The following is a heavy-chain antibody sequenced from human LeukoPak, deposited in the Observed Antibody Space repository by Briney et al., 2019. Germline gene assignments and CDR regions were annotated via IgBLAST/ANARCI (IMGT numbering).Heavy chain of an antibody. J-gene: IGHJ4*02. D-gene: IGHD3-22*01. Sequence: SVKVSRKASGGTFSSYAISWVRQAPGQGLEWMGGIIPIFGTANYAQKFQGRVTITADESTSTAYMELSSLRSEDTAVYYCARNSRSYDSSGYYSPFDYWGQGTLVTVSS. CDR3: ARNSRSYDSSGYYSPFDY. CDR2: IIPIFGTA. V-gene: IGHV1-69*13. CDR1: GGTFSSYA.